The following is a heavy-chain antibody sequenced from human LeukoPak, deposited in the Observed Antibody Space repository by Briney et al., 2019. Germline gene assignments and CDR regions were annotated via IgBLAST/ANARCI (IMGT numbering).Heavy chain of an antibody. V-gene: IGHV3-48*03. J-gene: IGHJ5*02. D-gene: IGHD2-15*01. CDR1: GFTFSNYE. Sequence: PGGSLRLSCAASGFTFSNYEMNWVRQAPGKGLEWISYISSSASTIYYVDSVRGRFTISRDNAKNSLFLQMNSRTAEDTAVYYCAREGAPATNRYNWFDPWGQGTLVTVSS. CDR2: ISSSASTI. CDR3: AREGAPATNRYNWFDP.